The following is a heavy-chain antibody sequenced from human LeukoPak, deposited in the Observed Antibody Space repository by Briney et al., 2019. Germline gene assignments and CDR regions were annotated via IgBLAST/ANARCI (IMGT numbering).Heavy chain of an antibody. Sequence: SETLSLTCAVYGGSFSGYYWSWIRQPPGKGLEWIGEIDHSESTNCDPSLKSRVTISVDTSKNQFSLKLSSVTAADTAVYYCARLQLVVVAAFDIWGQGTMVTVSS. V-gene: IGHV4-34*01. CDR3: ARLQLVVVAAFDI. CDR1: GGSFSGYY. CDR2: IDHSEST. J-gene: IGHJ3*02. D-gene: IGHD6-6*01.